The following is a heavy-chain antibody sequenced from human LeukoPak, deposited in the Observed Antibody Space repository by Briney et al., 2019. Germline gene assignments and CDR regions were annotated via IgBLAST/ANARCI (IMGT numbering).Heavy chain of an antibody. J-gene: IGHJ4*02. D-gene: IGHD6-19*01. CDR1: GYDFTSVG. CDR3: ARAGSGSGWYFDY. CDR2: ISPYNGDT. Sequence: SVKVSCKASGYDFTSVGITWVRQAPGQGLEWMGWISPYNGDTRYVQKLQGRVTMTTDTSTSTAYMELRSLRFDDTAVFYCARAGSGSGWYFDYWGQGTLVTVSS. V-gene: IGHV1-18*01.